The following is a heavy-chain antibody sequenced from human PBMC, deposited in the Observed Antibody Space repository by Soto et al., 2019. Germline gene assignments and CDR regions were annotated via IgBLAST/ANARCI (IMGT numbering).Heavy chain of an antibody. CDR1: GFTFSSYN. J-gene: IGHJ4*02. V-gene: IGHV3-21*01. D-gene: IGHD3-22*01. Sequence: GGSLRLSCAASGFTFSSYNMNWVRQAPGKGLEWVSSISGSSSYIYYADSVQGRFTISRDNAKNSLYLQMNSLRAEDTAVYYCARVVYYDSSGYQYWGQGTLVTVSS. CDR2: ISGSSSYI. CDR3: ARVVYYDSSGYQY.